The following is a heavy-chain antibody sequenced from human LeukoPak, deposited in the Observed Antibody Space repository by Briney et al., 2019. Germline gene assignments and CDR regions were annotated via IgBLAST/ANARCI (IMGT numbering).Heavy chain of an antibody. CDR3: ARAPNYYYHSSGYRNWFDP. D-gene: IGHD3-22*01. Sequence: GASVKVSCKASGYTFTSYVISGVRQAPGQGLEWMGWISAYNGNTNYAQKLQGRVTMTTDTATSTAYMELRSLRSHDTAVYYCARAPNYYYHSSGYRNWFDPWGQGTLVTVSS. CDR1: GYTFTSYV. J-gene: IGHJ5*02. V-gene: IGHV1-18*01. CDR2: ISAYNGNT.